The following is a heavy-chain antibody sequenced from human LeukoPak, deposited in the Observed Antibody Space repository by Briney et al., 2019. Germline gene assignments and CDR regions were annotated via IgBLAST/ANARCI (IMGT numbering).Heavy chain of an antibody. CDR3: ARAPYDAFDI. CDR1: GYIFPSYD. Sequence: ASVTVTFKASGYIFPSYDINWVRQATGQGLDGIGWMDPDSGNTGYAKKCQGGVTITKNTSISPGYMELSSLRSEDTAVYYCARAPYDAFDIWGQGTMVTVSS. J-gene: IGHJ3*02. V-gene: IGHV1-8*03. CDR2: MDPDSGNT.